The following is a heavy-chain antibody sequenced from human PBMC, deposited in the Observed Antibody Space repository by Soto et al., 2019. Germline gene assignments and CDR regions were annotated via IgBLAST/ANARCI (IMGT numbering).Heavy chain of an antibody. CDR1: GYTFTDYY. D-gene: IGHD6-13*01. CDR2: INPKSGDT. CDR3: ARVWDSSSHNWFDP. J-gene: IGHJ5*02. V-gene: IGHV1-2*02. Sequence: ASVKVSCKASGYTFTDYYLHWVRQAPGQGLKWMGWINPKSGDTKYAQKFQGRVTMTRNTSISTAYMELSSLQSEDTAVYYCARVWDSSSHNWFDPWGQGTLVTVSS.